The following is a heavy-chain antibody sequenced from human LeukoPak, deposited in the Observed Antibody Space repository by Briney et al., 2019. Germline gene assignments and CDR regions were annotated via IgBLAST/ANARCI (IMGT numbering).Heavy chain of an antibody. Sequence: PSETLSLTCTVSGGSISNYYWNWIRQSPGEGLEWIGYIYYSGSTSYKPSLESRVTISVDTSRNQFSLTLSSVTAADTAVYYRARSDNYGSGTFSPFDYWGQGTLVTVSS. V-gene: IGHV4-59*08. CDR3: ARSDNYGSGTFSPFDY. D-gene: IGHD3-10*01. CDR2: IYYSGST. J-gene: IGHJ4*02. CDR1: GGSISNYY.